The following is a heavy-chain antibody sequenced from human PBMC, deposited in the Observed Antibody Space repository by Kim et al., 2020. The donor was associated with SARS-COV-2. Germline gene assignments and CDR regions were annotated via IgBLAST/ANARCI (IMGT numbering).Heavy chain of an antibody. D-gene: IGHD2-21*02. V-gene: IGHV4-34*01. CDR3: ARGRDCGGDCYLYYFDY. CDR1: GGSFSGYY. J-gene: IGHJ4*02. Sequence: SETLSLTCAVYGGSFSGYYWSWIRQPPGKGLEWIGEINHSGSTNYNQSLKSRVTISVDTSKNQFSLKLSSVTAADTAVYYCARGRDCGGDCYLYYFDYWGQGTLVTVSS. CDR2: INHSGST.